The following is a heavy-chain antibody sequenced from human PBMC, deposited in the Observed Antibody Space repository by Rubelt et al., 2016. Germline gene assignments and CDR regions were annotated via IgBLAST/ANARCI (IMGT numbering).Heavy chain of an antibody. J-gene: IGHJ4*02. CDR3: ARDGQWLGDY. Sequence: GLEWVSVIYSGGSTYYADSVKGRFTISRDNSKNTLYLQMNSLRAEDTAVYYCARDGQWLGDYWGQGTLVTVSS. V-gene: IGHV3-53*01. D-gene: IGHD6-19*01. CDR2: IYSGGST.